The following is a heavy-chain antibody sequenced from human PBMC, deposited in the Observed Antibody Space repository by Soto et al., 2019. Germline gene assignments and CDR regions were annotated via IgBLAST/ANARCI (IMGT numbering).Heavy chain of an antibody. Sequence: GASVKVSCKASGYTFTSYDINWVRQATGQGLESMGWMNPNSGNTGYAQKFQGRVTMTEDTSTDTAYMELSSLRSEDTAVYYCATDSSVYYYGSGSPHYYYGMDVWGQGTTVTVSS. CDR3: ATDSSVYYYGSGSPHYYYGMDV. CDR1: GYTFTSYD. CDR2: MNPNSGNT. J-gene: IGHJ6*02. D-gene: IGHD3-10*01. V-gene: IGHV1-8*01.